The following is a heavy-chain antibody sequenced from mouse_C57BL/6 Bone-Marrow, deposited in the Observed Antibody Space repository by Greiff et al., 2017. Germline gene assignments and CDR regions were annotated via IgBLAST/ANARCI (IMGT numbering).Heavy chain of an antibody. CDR3: AREGITTVVPYFDY. CDR2: IYPGDGDT. D-gene: IGHD1-1*01. V-gene: IGHV1-82*01. CDR1: GYAFSSSW. Sequence: VQLQQSGPELVKPGASVKISCKASGYAFSSSWMNWVKQRPGKGLEWIGRIYPGDGDTNYNGKFKGKATLTADKSSSTAYMQLSSLTSEDSAVYFCAREGITTVVPYFDYWGQGTTLTVSS. J-gene: IGHJ2*01.